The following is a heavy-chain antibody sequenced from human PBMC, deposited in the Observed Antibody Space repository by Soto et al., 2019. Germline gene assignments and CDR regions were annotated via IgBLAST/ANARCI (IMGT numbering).Heavy chain of an antibody. J-gene: IGHJ6*03. CDR3: ATTRHTKPPLEWLLFGYSCMDV. Sequence: SGTLGLTCAVDGGSVSVYDWSWIRQPPGKGLEWIGEINHSGSTNYNPSLKSRVTISVDPAKNQFSLKLSSVTAADTAVYYCATTRHTKPPLEWLLFGYSCMDVWGKGPTVTVSS. V-gene: IGHV4-34*01. CDR2: INHSGST. CDR1: GGSVSVYD. D-gene: IGHD3-3*01.